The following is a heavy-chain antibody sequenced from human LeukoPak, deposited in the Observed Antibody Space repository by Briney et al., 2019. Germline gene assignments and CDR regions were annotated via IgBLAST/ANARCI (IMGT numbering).Heavy chain of an antibody. Sequence: SETLSLTCSVSGASINGYFWNWVRQTPEKRLDWIGYVSHTGATTSNPALKSRVSITIDTSKSQISLTMTSVTAADSALYYCARDRRGSFYTFDLWGPGTIVSVS. CDR2: VSHTGAT. CDR3: ARDRRGSFYTFDL. CDR1: GASINGYF. J-gene: IGHJ3*01. V-gene: IGHV4-59*01. D-gene: IGHD1-26*01.